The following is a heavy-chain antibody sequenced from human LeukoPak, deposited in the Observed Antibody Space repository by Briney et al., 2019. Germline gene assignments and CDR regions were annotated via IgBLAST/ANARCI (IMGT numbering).Heavy chain of an antibody. Sequence: SVKVSCKASGNSISNYAVSWVRQAPGQGFEWMGGIIPIFGTADYAQKFQGRVTITADQSTSTAYMELSSLRSEDTAVYYCAVGDFWSGYYHSGYYFGYWGQGTLVTVSS. J-gene: IGHJ4*02. V-gene: IGHV1-69*13. CDR1: GNSISNYA. CDR2: IIPIFGTA. D-gene: IGHD3-3*01. CDR3: AVGDFWSGYYHSGYYFGY.